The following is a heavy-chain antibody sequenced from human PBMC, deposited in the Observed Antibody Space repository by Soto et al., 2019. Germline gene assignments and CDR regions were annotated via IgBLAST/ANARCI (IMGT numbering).Heavy chain of an antibody. CDR2: INPSGGST. D-gene: IGHD2-21*01. V-gene: IGHV1-46*01. CDR3: ARDFGETFDY. Sequence: ASVKVSCKASGYTFTSNYLHWVRQAPGQGLEWMGIINPSGGSTSYAQKFQGRVTMTRDTSTSTVYMELSSLRSEDTAVYYCARDFGETFDYWGQGTLVTVSS. J-gene: IGHJ4*02. CDR1: GYTFTSNY.